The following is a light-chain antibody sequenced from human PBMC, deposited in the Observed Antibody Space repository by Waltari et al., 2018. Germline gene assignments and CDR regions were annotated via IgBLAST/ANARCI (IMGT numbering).Light chain of an antibody. CDR3: QKYNKAPWT. Sequence: DFQMTQSPSSLSASVGDRVTITCRASEDIENCLAWYQQKLGKAPRLLIYAVSNLQSGVPSRFSGGESGADFTLTISSLQPEDVGTYYCQKYNKAPWTFGQGTKVEIK. J-gene: IGKJ1*01. CDR2: AVS. CDR1: EDIENC. V-gene: IGKV1-27*01.